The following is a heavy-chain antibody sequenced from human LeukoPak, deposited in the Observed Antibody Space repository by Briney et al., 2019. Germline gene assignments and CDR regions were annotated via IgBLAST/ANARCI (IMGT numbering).Heavy chain of an antibody. J-gene: IGHJ4*02. CDR2: ISPGDYTA. V-gene: IGHV3-23*01. D-gene: IGHD3-10*01. Sequence: PGGSLRLSCLVSGITFSSSSMSWVRQAPGKGLEWVSAISPGDYTAYYADSVKGRFTISRDNSKNTLYLQMNSLRAEDTAVYYCAKGVPVRGGGPWYFDYWGQGTLVTVSS. CDR1: GITFSSSS. CDR3: AKGVPVRGGGPWYFDY.